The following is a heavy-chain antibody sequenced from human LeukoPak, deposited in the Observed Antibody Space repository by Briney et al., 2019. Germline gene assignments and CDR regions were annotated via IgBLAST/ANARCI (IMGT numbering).Heavy chain of an antibody. V-gene: IGHV4-4*07. D-gene: IGHD6-19*01. Sequence: SETLSLTCTVSVRAISSYYWSGIPQPAGKGLEWIGRIYTSGSTNYNPSLKSRVTMSVDTSKNQFSLKLSSVTAADTAVYYCARAVAGTADFDYWGQGTLVTVSS. CDR1: VRAISSYY. CDR3: ARAVAGTADFDY. CDR2: IYTSGST. J-gene: IGHJ4*02.